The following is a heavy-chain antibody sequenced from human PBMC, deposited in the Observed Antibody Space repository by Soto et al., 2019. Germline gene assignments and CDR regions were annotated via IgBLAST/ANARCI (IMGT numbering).Heavy chain of an antibody. Sequence: SSVKVSGKASGGTFSSYAISWVRQAPGQGLGLMGGIIPIFGTANYAQKLQGRVTITADESPTTDYMELSSLRSEDTAVYYCETPDMVVVKAAMSYYYCGSDAWDQGTTGTVS. J-gene: IGHJ6*02. V-gene: IGHV1-69*01. CDR3: ETPDMVVVKAAMSYYYCGSDA. CDR1: GGTFSSYA. CDR2: IIPIFGTA. D-gene: IGHD2-2*01.